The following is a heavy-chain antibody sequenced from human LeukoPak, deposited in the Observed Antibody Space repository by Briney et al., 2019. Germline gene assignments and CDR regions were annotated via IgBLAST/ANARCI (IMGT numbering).Heavy chain of an antibody. J-gene: IGHJ5*02. CDR2: INHSGST. D-gene: IGHD3-3*01. CDR3: ARGYQIDFWSGYNNWFDP. Sequence: PSETLSLTCAVHGGSFSGYYWSWIRQPPGKGLEWIGEINHSGSTNYNPSLKSRVTISVDTSKNQFSLKLSSVTAADTAVYYCARGYQIDFWSGYNNWFDPWGQGTLVTVSS. CDR1: GGSFSGYY. V-gene: IGHV4-34*01.